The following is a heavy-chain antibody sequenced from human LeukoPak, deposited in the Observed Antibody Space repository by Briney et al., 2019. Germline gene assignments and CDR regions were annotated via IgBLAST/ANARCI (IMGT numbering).Heavy chain of an antibody. Sequence: SETLSLTCTVSGGSTGSVYWSWIRQPPGKGLEWIAYVYYSGSTNYNPSLKSRVTISVDTSKNQFSLKLSSVTAADTAVYYCARLNSSGWSDYWGQGTMVTVSS. J-gene: IGHJ3*01. CDR1: GGSTGSVY. CDR3: ARLNSSGWSDY. V-gene: IGHV4-59*01. CDR2: VYYSGST. D-gene: IGHD6-19*01.